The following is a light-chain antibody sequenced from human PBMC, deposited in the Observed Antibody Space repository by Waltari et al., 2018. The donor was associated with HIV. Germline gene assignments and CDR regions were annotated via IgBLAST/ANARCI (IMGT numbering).Light chain of an antibody. CDR2: DVN. J-gene: IGLJ1*01. Sequence: QPALTQPRSVSGSPGQSVTISCTGIAIDVGGYHYVSWYQQHPGKAPKLLIYDVNKRPSGVPGRFSGSKSGNTASLTISGLQTEDEADYYCCSYAGSSYVFGTETKVTVL. CDR1: AIDVGGYHY. CDR3: CSYAGSSYV. V-gene: IGLV2-11*01.